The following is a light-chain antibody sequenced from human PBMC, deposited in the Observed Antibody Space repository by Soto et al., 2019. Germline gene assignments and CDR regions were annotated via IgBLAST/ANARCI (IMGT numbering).Light chain of an antibody. Sequence: QLVLTQPPSASASLGASVNLTCILSRGYNNYAIAWHQQQPGRGPRYLMKVNSDGSHNKGDGIPDRFSGSSSGAERHLTSSGLQSEDEAFYFCQSWGTGNRVFGGGTKLTVL. V-gene: IGLV4-69*02. CDR2: VNSDGSH. CDR3: QSWGTGNRV. J-gene: IGLJ3*02. CDR1: RGYNNYA.